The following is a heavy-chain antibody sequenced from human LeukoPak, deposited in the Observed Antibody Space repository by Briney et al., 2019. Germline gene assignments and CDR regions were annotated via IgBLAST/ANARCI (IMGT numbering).Heavy chain of an antibody. D-gene: IGHD5-18*01. CDR2: ISSGGGRT. Sequence: GESLKISCAASGFTFSSYDMSWVRQAPGKGLEWVSTISSGGGRTYYADSVKGRFTISRDNSKNTLSLQMNSLRAEDTAVYYCAKAGSGYNFGGFVWGQGTLVTVSS. CDR1: GFTFSSYD. V-gene: IGHV3-23*01. J-gene: IGHJ4*02. CDR3: AKAGSGYNFGGFV.